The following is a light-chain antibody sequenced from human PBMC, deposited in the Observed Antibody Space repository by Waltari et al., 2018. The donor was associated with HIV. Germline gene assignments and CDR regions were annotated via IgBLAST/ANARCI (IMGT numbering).Light chain of an antibody. CDR2: EVK. CDR1: SSDVAASAY. Sequence: QSALTQPASVSGSPGQSLSISCSGTSSDVAASAYVSWYHQHPGEAPTLILYEVKKRPSGISNRFSGSKSGNTASLTISGLQVEDEAHYYCSSYSASGTLVLFGGGTRLTVL. V-gene: IGLV2-14*01. CDR3: SSYSASGTLVL. J-gene: IGLJ2*01.